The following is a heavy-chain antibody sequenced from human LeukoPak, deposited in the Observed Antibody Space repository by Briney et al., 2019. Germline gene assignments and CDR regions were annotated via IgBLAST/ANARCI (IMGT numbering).Heavy chain of an antibody. CDR3: ARGLGMATSDY. V-gene: IGHV4-59*01. J-gene: IGHJ4*02. CDR2: IYYSGST. CDR1: GGSISSYY. D-gene: IGHD5-24*01. Sequence: PSETLSLTCTVSGGSISSYYWRWIRQPPGKGLEWIGYIYYSGSTNYNPSLKSRVTISVDTSKNQFSLKLSSVTAADTAVYYCARGLGMATSDYWGQGTLVTVSS.